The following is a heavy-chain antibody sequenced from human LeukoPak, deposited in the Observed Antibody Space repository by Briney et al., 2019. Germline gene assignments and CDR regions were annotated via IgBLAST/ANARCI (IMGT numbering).Heavy chain of an antibody. CDR2: ISSSGSAI. Sequence: SLRLLCAACRYPFSDYYMRWLRRATGKGLEGVSYISSSGSAIYYADSVEGRFTISRDNAKISLYLQMNSLRAEDTAVYYCARDGYDFWSGYHYYYYYGMDVWGQGTTVTVSS. V-gene: IGHV3-11*01. CDR3: ARDGYDFWSGYHYYYYYGMDV. D-gene: IGHD3-3*01. J-gene: IGHJ6*02. CDR1: RYPFSDYY.